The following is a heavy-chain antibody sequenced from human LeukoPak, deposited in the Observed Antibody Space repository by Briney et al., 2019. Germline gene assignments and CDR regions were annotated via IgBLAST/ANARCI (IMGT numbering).Heavy chain of an antibody. CDR2: ISGSGLTT. V-gene: IGHV3-23*01. D-gene: IGHD6-19*01. CDR3: ARFLYSSGLDY. Sequence: GGSLRLSCAASGLTFNNYGMSWVRQAPGKGLEWVSGISGSGLTTFYADSVKGRFTISRDNSKNTLSLQMNSLRAEDTAVYYCARFLYSSGLDYWGQGTLVAVSS. CDR1: GLTFNNYG. J-gene: IGHJ4*02.